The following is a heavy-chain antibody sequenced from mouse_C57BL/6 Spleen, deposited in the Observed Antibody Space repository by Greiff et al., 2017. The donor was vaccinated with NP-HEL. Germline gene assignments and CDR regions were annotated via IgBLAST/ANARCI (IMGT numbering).Heavy chain of an antibody. CDR1: GYTFTSYW. Sequence: QVQLQQPGTELVKPGASVKLSCKASGYTFTSYWMHWVKQRPGQGLEWIGNINPSNGGTNYNEKFKSKATLTVAKSSSTAYMQLSSLTSEDSAVYYCARERGYYGAMDYWGQGTSVTVSS. CDR2: INPSNGGT. V-gene: IGHV1-53*01. D-gene: IGHD1-1*01. J-gene: IGHJ4*01. CDR3: ARERGYYGAMDY.